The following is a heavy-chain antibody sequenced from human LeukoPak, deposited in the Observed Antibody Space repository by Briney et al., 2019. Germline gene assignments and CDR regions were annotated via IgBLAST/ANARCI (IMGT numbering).Heavy chain of an antibody. CDR3: ARLTASGIAVASRRRAFDI. Sequence: GGSLRLSCAASDFTLSNAWMNWVRQAPGKGLEWVGRIKSNSDGGTTNYAAPVKGRFAISRDDSKNTLYLQMNSLRAEDTAVYYCARLTASGIAVASRRRAFDIWGQGTMVTVSS. J-gene: IGHJ3*02. V-gene: IGHV3-15*07. D-gene: IGHD6-19*01. CDR2: IKSNSDGGTT. CDR1: DFTLSNAW.